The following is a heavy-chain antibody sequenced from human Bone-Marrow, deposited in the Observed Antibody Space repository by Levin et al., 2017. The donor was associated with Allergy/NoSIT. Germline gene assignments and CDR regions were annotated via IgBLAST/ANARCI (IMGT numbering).Heavy chain of an antibody. CDR1: GFTFSSYG. CDR2: IPYDGSYK. Sequence: GESLKISCAASGFTFSSYGMHWVRQAPGKGLEWVAVIPYDGSYKDYVDSVKGRFTISRDNSKNTLYLQLNSLRPEDTATYYCAKDYASLSVVGTAEYFQYWGQGTLVTVSS. D-gene: IGHD6-19*01. V-gene: IGHV3-30*18. J-gene: IGHJ1*01. CDR3: AKDYASLSVVGTAEYFQY.